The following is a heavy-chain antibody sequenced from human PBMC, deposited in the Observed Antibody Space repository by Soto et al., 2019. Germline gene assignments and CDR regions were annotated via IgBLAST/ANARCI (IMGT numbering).Heavy chain of an antibody. V-gene: IGHV4-30-2*01. CDR3: ARVAAVGGMDV. J-gene: IGHJ6*02. CDR2: IYHSGST. D-gene: IGHD2-15*01. Sequence: PSETLSLTCAVSGGSISSGGYSWSWIRQPPGKGLEWIGYIYHSGSTYYNPSLKSRVTISVDRSKNQFSLKLSSVTAADTAVYYCARVAAVGGMDVWGQGTTVTSP. CDR1: GGSISSGGYS.